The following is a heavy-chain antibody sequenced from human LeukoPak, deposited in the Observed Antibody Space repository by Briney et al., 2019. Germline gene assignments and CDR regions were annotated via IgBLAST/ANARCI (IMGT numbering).Heavy chain of an antibody. D-gene: IGHD2/OR15-2a*01. V-gene: IGHV1-8*02. CDR2: MNPNSGKT. Sequence: ASVKVSCKASGYTFTTYDINWVRQATGQGLEWMGWMNPNSGKTDYAQKFQGRVTMTRNTSISTAYMELSSLTSEDTAVYYCARGISRRVDWFDPWGQGTLVTVSS. CDR3: ARGISRRVDWFDP. CDR1: GYTFTTYD. J-gene: IGHJ5*02.